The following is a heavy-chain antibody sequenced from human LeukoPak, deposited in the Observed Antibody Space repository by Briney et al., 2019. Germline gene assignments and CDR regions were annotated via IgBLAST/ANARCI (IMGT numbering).Heavy chain of an antibody. V-gene: IGHV4-34*01. J-gene: IGHJ6*02. Sequence: SETLSLTCAVYGGSFSGYYWSWIRQPPGKGLEWIGEINHSGSTNYNPSLKSRVTISVDTSKNQFSLKLSSVTAADTAVYYCAKDRGASYSGGMDVWGQGTTVTVSS. D-gene: IGHD3-10*01. CDR1: GGSFSGYY. CDR2: INHSGST. CDR3: AKDRGASYSGGMDV.